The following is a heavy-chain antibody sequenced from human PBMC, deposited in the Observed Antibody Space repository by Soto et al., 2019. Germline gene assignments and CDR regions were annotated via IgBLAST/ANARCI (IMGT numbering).Heavy chain of an antibody. Sequence: SETLSLTCTVSGGSISSYYWSWIRQPAGKGLEWIGRIYTSGSTNYNPSLKSRVTISVDTSKNQFSLKLSSVTAADTAVYYCANALGRGDYYYYGMDVWGQGTTVTVSS. J-gene: IGHJ6*02. D-gene: IGHD2-2*01. V-gene: IGHV4-4*07. CDR3: ANALGRGDYYYYGMDV. CDR2: IYTSGST. CDR1: GGSISSYY.